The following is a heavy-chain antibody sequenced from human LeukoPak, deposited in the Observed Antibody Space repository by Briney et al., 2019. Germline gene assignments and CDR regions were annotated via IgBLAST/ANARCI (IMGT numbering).Heavy chain of an antibody. Sequence: GESLKISCQGSGYSFTSYWIGWVRQMLGKGLEWIGIIYPGDSDTRYSPSFQGQVTISADKSISTAYLQWSSLKASDTAMYYCARHRGEDGYNARSFEYYYYYYMDVWGKGTTVTVSS. CDR3: ARHRGEDGYNARSFEYYYYYYMDV. J-gene: IGHJ6*03. CDR2: IYPGDSDT. V-gene: IGHV5-51*01. D-gene: IGHD5-24*01. CDR1: GYSFTSYW.